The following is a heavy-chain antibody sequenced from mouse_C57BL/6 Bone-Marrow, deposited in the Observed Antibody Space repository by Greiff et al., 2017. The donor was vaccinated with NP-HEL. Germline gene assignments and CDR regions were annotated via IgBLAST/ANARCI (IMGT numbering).Heavy chain of an antibody. CDR3: ASPDYDVLYWYFDV. CDR1: GYTFTSYW. Sequence: VQLQQPGAELVKPGASVKLSCKASGYTFTSYWMHWVKQRPGQGLEWIGMIHPNSGSTNYNEKFKSKATLTVDKSSSTAYMQLSSLTSEDSAVYYCASPDYDVLYWYFDVWGTGTTVTVSS. V-gene: IGHV1-64*01. D-gene: IGHD2-4*01. J-gene: IGHJ1*03. CDR2: IHPNSGST.